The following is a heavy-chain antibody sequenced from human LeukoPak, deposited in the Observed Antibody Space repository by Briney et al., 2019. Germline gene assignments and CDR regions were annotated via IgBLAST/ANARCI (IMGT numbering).Heavy chain of an antibody. Sequence: ASVTVSCKASGYTFTSYDINWVRQAPGQGLEWMGWINPNSGGTNYAQKFQGRVTMTRDTSISTAYMELSRLRSDDTAVYYCARARSGSYYNVNDYWGQGTLVTVSS. CDR2: INPNSGGT. D-gene: IGHD3-10*01. CDR1: GYTFTSYD. CDR3: ARARSGSYYNVNDY. V-gene: IGHV1-2*02. J-gene: IGHJ4*02.